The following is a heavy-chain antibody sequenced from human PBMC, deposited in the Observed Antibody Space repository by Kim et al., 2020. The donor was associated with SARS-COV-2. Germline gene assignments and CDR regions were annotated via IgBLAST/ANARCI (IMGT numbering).Heavy chain of an antibody. CDR1: GGSISSYY. Sequence: SETLSLTCTVSGGSISSYYWSWIRQPPGKGLEWIGYIYYSGSTNYNPSLKSRVTISVDTSKNQFSLKLSSVTAADTAVYYCARLGGGRAYCGGDCYRAFDIWGQGTMVTVSS. J-gene: IGHJ3*02. D-gene: IGHD2-21*02. V-gene: IGHV4-59*01. CDR3: ARLGGGRAYCGGDCYRAFDI. CDR2: IYYSGST.